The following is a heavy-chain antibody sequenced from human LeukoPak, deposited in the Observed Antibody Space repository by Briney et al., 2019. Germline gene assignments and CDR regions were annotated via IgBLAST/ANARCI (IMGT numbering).Heavy chain of an antibody. D-gene: IGHD3-22*01. CDR1: GFTVSSNY. Sequence: PGGSLGLSCAASGFTVSSNYMSWVRQAPGKGLEWASVIYSGGSTYYADSVKGRFTISRDNSKNTLYLQMNSLRAEDTAVYYCARRPYYDSSGYKILSYGEDYWGQGTLVTVSS. CDR3: ARRPYYDSSGYKILSYGEDY. CDR2: IYSGGST. V-gene: IGHV3-66*04. J-gene: IGHJ4*02.